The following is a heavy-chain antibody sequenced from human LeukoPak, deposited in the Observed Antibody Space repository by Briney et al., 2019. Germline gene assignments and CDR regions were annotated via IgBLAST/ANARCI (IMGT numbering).Heavy chain of an antibody. V-gene: IGHV3-33*06. D-gene: IGHD6-19*01. CDR1: GFTFSNYD. Sequence: GGSLRLSCAASGFTFSNYDMHWVRQAPGKGLEWVAVIWFDGSNKFYADSVKGRFTISRDNSKNTLYLQMNSLRAEDTAVYYCVKTIAVAGDFDYWGQGTLVTVSS. CDR3: VKTIAVAGDFDY. J-gene: IGHJ4*02. CDR2: IWFDGSNK.